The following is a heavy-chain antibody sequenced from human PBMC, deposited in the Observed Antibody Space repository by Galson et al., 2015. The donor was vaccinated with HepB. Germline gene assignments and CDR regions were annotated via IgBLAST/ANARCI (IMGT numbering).Heavy chain of an antibody. CDR3: ARHSPVDVTIGARIYDY. D-gene: IGHD4-11*01. J-gene: IGHJ4*02. V-gene: IGHV5-51*01. Sequence: QSGAEVKKPGESLKISCKASGYSFTNYWIGWVRQMPGKGLEWMALIYPGDSDARYSPSFRGQVTISADKSISTAYLQWSSLKASDTAMYYCARHSPVDVTIGARIYDYWGQGTLVTVSS. CDR2: IYPGDSDA. CDR1: GYSFTNYW.